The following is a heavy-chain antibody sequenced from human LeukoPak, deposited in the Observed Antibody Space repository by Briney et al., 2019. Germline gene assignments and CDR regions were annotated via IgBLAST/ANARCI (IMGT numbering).Heavy chain of an antibody. Sequence: ASVKVSCKASGYTFTGYYMHWVRQAPGQGLEWMRWINPNSGGTNYAQKFQGRVTMTRDTSISTAYMELSRLRSDDTAVYYCARGARYCSGTSCQPSDWFDPWGQGTLVTVSS. CDR2: INPNSGGT. CDR3: ARGARYCSGTSCQPSDWFDP. D-gene: IGHD2-2*01. J-gene: IGHJ5*02. V-gene: IGHV1-2*02. CDR1: GYTFTGYY.